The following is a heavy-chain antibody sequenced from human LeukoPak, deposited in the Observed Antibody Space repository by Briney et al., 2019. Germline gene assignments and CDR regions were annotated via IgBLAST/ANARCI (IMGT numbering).Heavy chain of an antibody. D-gene: IGHD2-2*01. CDR1: GGSISSGGYY. Sequence: SQTLSLTCTVPGGSISSGGYYWSWIRQHPGRGLGWLWYIYYNGDTYYNPSLKSRVTISVDTSKNQFSLKLSSVTASDTAVYYCGRVWAVVPAAIGFDWFDLWSQGTLVTVSS. CDR2: IYYNGDT. J-gene: IGHJ5*02. V-gene: IGHV4-31*03. CDR3: GRVWAVVPAAIGFDWFDL.